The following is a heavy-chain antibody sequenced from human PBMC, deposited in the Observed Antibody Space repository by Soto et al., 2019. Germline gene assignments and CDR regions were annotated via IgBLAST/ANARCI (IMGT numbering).Heavy chain of an antibody. V-gene: IGHV4-30-4*01. CDR2: IYYSGST. D-gene: IGHD3-22*01. Sequence: SETLSLTCTVSGGSISSGDYYWSWIRQPPGKGLEWIGYIYYSGSTYYNPSLKSRVTISVDTSKNQFSLKLSSVTAADTAVYYCASVSPYYYDSSGGLGGDYWGQGTLVTSPQ. J-gene: IGHJ4*02. CDR1: GGSISSGDYY. CDR3: ASVSPYYYDSSGGLGGDY.